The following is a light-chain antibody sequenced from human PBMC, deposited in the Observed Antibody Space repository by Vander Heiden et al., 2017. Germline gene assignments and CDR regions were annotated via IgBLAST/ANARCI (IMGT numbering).Light chain of an antibody. CDR1: QSVATN. V-gene: IGKV3-15*01. CDR2: GSS. J-gene: IGKJ1*01. CDR3: QQYNNWPRT. Sequence: VLMTQSPVTLSVSPGERATLSCRASQSVATNLAWYQHKPGQAPRLLISGSSTRATGIPARFSGSGSGTEFTLTINGLQSEDFAIYYCQQYNNWPRTFGQGTKVEI.